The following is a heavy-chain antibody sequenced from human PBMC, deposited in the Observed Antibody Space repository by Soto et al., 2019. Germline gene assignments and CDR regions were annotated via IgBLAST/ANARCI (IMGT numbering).Heavy chain of an antibody. Sequence: QVQLVQSGAEVKKPGASVKVSCKASGYTFTSYDINWVRQATGQGLEWMGWMNPNSGNTGYAHKYQGRVTMTRNTSISTAYMELSSLRSEDTAVYYCARKVRTLYYYYGMDVWGQGTTVTVSS. J-gene: IGHJ6*02. CDR3: ARKVRTLYYYYGMDV. D-gene: IGHD1-1*01. V-gene: IGHV1-8*01. CDR2: MNPNSGNT. CDR1: GYTFTSYD.